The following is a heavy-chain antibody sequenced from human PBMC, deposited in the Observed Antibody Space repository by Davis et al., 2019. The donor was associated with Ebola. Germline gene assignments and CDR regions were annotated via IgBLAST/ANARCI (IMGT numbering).Heavy chain of an antibody. CDR2: IYSSGDI. CDR3: ARVGDFQGVY. D-gene: IGHD2-8*01. J-gene: IGHJ4*02. V-gene: IGHV4-61*03. Sequence: PGGSLRLSCAVSGGAVTSGGYFWAWIRQPPGKVLEWIGYIYSSGDIHLSPSLRSRASIFRDTFKNHFSVALTSVTAADTAVYYCARVGDFQGVYWGQGILVSVSS. CDR1: GGAVTSGGYF.